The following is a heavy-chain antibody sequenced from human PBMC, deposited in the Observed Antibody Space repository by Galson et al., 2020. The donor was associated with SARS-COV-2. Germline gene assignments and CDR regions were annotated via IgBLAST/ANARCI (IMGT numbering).Heavy chain of an antibody. V-gene: IGHV3-7*04. J-gene: IGHJ4*02. CDR1: GFGFSNYW. D-gene: IGHD6-19*01. CDR3: ARVAVGWKNSFDY. CDR2: IHPDGSEK. Sequence: QAGGSLRLSCAASGFGFSNYWMTWVRQAPGKGLEWVANIHPDGSEKYYVDSVRGRFTISRDNAKNSLYMQMNILRAEDTALYYCARVAVGWKNSFDYWGQGTLVTVSS.